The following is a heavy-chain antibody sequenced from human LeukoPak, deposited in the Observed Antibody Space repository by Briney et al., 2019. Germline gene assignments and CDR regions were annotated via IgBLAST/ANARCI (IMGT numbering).Heavy chain of an antibody. J-gene: IGHJ4*02. CDR1: GFTFSNYG. CDR3: AKTQGYFDY. CDR2: ISYDESDK. V-gene: IGHV3-30*18. Sequence: GGSLRLSCAASGFTFSNYGMHWVRQAPGKGLEWVAVISYDESDKYYADSVKGRFTISRDNAKNTLYLQMNSLRPEDTAVYYCAKTQGYFDYWGQGTLVTVSS.